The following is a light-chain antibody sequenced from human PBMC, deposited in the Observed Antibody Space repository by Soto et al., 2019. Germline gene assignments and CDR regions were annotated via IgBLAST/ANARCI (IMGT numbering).Light chain of an antibody. J-gene: IGLJ2*01. CDR1: SSDVGSYNL. V-gene: IGLV2-23*02. CDR3: CSYAGSSYFGAYVV. CDR2: EVS. Sequence: QSALTQPASVSGSPGQSITISCTGTSSDVGSYNLVSWYQQHPGKAPKLMIYEVSKRPSGVSKRFSGSKSGNTASLTISGLQAEDEADYYCCSYAGSSYFGAYVVFGGGTKLTVL.